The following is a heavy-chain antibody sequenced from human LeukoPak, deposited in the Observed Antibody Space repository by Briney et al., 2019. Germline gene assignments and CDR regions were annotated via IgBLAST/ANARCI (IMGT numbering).Heavy chain of an antibody. V-gene: IGHV3-30*03. D-gene: IGHD4-17*01. CDR3: ARDSNGDYDY. J-gene: IGHJ4*02. CDR1: GFTFSSYG. Sequence: GGSLRLSCAASGFTFSSYGMHWVRQAPGKGLEWVAVISYDGSNKYYADSVKGRFTISRENAKNSLYLQMNSLRAGDTAVYYCARDSNGDYDYWGQGTLVTVSS. CDR2: ISYDGSNK.